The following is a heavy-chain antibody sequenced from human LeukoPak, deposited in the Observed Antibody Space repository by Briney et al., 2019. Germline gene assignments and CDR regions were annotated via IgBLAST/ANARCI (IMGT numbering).Heavy chain of an antibody. D-gene: IGHD3-10*01. J-gene: IGHJ6*02. CDR2: IYSGGST. CDR3: ARNLRVRGVIHTYFYYYGRDV. Sequence: PGGSLRLSCAASGFTVSSNYMSWVRRAPGKGLEWVSVIYSGGSTYYADSVKGRFTISRDNSKNTLYLQMNSLRAEDTAVYYCARNLRVRGVIHTYFYYYGRDVWGQGTTVTVSS. CDR1: GFTVSSNY. V-gene: IGHV3-53*01.